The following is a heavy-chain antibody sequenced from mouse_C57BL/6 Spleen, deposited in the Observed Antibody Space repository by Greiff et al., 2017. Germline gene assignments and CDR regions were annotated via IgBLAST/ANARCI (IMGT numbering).Heavy chain of an antibody. Sequence: VQLVESGPELVKPGASVKISCKASGYAFSSSWMNWVKQRPGKGLEWIGRIYPGDGDTNYNGKFKGKATLTADKSSSTAYMQLSSLTSEDSAVYFCAREGSFYYAMDYWGQGTSVTVSS. CDR1: GYAFSSSW. J-gene: IGHJ4*01. CDR2: IYPGDGDT. V-gene: IGHV1-82*01. CDR3: AREGSFYYAMDY.